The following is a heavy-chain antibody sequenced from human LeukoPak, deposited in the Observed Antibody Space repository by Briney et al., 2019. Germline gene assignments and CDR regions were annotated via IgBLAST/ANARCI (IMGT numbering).Heavy chain of an antibody. V-gene: IGHV4-59*01. CDR3: ARGYSSSPINWFDP. CDR2: IYYSGST. Sequence: SETLSPTCTVSGGSISSYYWSWIRQPPGKGLEWIGYIYYSGSTNYNPSLKSRVTISVDTSKNQFSLKLSSVTAADTAVYYCARGYSSSPINWFDPSGQGTLVTVSS. D-gene: IGHD6-6*01. CDR1: GGSISSYY. J-gene: IGHJ5*02.